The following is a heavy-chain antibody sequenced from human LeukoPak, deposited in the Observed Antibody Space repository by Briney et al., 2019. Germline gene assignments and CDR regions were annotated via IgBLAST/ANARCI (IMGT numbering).Heavy chain of an antibody. D-gene: IGHD6-13*01. CDR3: ARVSSSWAYFEG. J-gene: IGHJ4*02. CDR2: MNSDGSSI. Sequence: GGSLRLSCAASGFTFSSYWMHWVRQAPGKGLVWVSRMNSDGSSISYADSVKGRFTISRDNAKNTLYLQMNSLRAEDTAVYYCARVSSSWAYFEGWGQGTLVTVAS. V-gene: IGHV3-74*01. CDR1: GFTFSSYW.